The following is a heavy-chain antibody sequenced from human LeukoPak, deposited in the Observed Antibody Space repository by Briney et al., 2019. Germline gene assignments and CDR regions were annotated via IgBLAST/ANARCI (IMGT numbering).Heavy chain of an antibody. D-gene: IGHD2-21*01. Sequence: ASVKVSCKASGYTFTGYYIHWVRQAPGQGLEWMGRINPNSGGTNYAQKSQGRVTMTRDTSISTAYMELSRLRSDDTAVYYCASLAAIPSFDYWGQGTLVTVSS. V-gene: IGHV1-2*06. J-gene: IGHJ4*02. CDR3: ASLAAIPSFDY. CDR1: GYTFTGYY. CDR2: INPNSGGT.